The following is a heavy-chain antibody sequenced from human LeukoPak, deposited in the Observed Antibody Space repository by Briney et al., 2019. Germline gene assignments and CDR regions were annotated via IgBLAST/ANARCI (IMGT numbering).Heavy chain of an antibody. D-gene: IGHD6-6*01. V-gene: IGHV4-39*01. J-gene: IGHJ4*02. CDR2: IYYSGST. CDR3: ARQEDWSSNFDY. Sequence: SETLSLTCTVSGGSISSSSYYWGWIRQPPGKGLEWIGSIYYSGSTYYNPSLKSRVTISVDTSKNQFSLKLSSVTAADTAVYYCARQEDWSSNFDYWGQGTLVTVSS. CDR1: GGSISSSSYY.